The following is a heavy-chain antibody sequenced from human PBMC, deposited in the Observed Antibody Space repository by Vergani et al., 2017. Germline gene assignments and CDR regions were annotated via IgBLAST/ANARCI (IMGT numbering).Heavy chain of an antibody. J-gene: IGHJ4*01. CDR3: ARVSPDWGRFDY. Sequence: EVQLVESGGGLVQPGGSLRLSCGASGFTFSTYSMNWVRQAPGKGLEWISYIRSDSSIIYYTDSVKGRFTISRDNAKKSLYLQLNRLRAEDTAVYYCARVSPDWGRFDYWGRGTLVTVSS. D-gene: IGHD3-16*01. CDR2: IRSDSSII. CDR1: GFTFSTYS. V-gene: IGHV3-48*01.